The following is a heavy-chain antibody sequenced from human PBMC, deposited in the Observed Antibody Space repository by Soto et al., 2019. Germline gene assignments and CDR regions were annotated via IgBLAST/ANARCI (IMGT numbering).Heavy chain of an antibody. CDR1: GTSLSTSGVG. CDR2: IYWNDDK. V-gene: IGHV2-5*01. CDR3: ARGLATLPVFAFDV. D-gene: IGHD3-3*02. Sequence: QITVKGSGPTLVKPTQPLTLTCSLSGTSLSTSGVGLGWIRQTPGKALEWLALIYWNDDKHYTPPLKSRLTITNDTSKIHAVLTMTNMDPMDTATYYCARGLATLPVFAFDVWGQGTVVTVSS. J-gene: IGHJ3*01.